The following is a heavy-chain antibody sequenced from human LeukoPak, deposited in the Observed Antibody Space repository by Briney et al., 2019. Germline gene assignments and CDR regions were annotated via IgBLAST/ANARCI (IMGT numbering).Heavy chain of an antibody. CDR1: GYTFTSYY. D-gene: IGHD5-12*01. V-gene: IGHV1-46*01. J-gene: IGHJ4*02. CDR3: ARDLWYSGYDYGIDY. CDR2: INPSGGST. Sequence: GASVKVSCKASGYTFTSYYMHWVRQAPGQGLEWVGIINPSGGSTSYAQKFQGRVTMTRDTSTSTVYMELSSLRSEDTAVYYCARDLWYSGYDYGIDYWGQGTLVTVSS.